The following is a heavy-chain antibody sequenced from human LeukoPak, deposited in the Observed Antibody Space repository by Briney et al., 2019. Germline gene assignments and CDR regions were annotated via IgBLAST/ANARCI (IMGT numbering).Heavy chain of an antibody. CDR2: INHSGST. J-gene: IGHJ6*02. CDR3: ARDHGYGSYYGMDV. V-gene: IGHV4-34*01. D-gene: IGHD3-10*01. Sequence: SETLSLTCAVYGGSFSGYYWSWIRQPPGKGLEWIGEINHSGSTNYNPSLKSRVTISVDTSKNQFSLKLSSVTAADTAVYYCARDHGYGSYYGMDVWGQGTTVTVSS. CDR1: GGSFSGYY.